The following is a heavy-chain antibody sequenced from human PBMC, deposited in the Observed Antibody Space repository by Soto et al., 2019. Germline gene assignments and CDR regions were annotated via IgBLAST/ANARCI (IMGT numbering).Heavy chain of an antibody. Sequence: EVQLVESGGGLVKPGGSLRLSCAASGFTFSSYSMNWVRQAPGKGLEWVSSISSSSSYIYYADSVKGRFTISRDNAKNSLYLQMNSLTADDTAVYYCARDIAAAPATFDYWGQGTLVTVSS. CDR2: ISSSSSYI. CDR3: ARDIAAAPATFDY. CDR1: GFTFSSYS. D-gene: IGHD6-13*01. J-gene: IGHJ4*02. V-gene: IGHV3-21*01.